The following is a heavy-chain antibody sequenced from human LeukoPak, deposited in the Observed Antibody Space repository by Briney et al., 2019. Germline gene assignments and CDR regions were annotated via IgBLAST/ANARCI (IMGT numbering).Heavy chain of an antibody. D-gene: IGHD6-19*01. CDR3: ARRRIVVAGAFDY. CDR1: GGSISSSSYY. CDR2: VYYSGST. Sequence: SETLSLTCTVSGGSISSSSYYWAWIRQPPGKGLEWIGSVYYSGSTYYNPSLKSRVTISVDTSKNQFSLELSSVTAADTAVYHCARRRIVVAGAFDYWGQGTLVTVSS. J-gene: IGHJ4*02. V-gene: IGHV4-39*01.